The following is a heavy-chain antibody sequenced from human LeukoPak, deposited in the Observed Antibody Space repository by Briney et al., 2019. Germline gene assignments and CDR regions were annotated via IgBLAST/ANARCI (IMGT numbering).Heavy chain of an antibody. CDR3: ARSTPMTTVTTNFDY. Sequence: GGSLRLSCAASGFTFSSYSMTWVRQAPGKGLEWVSSISSSSSYIYYADSVKGRFTISRDNAKNSLYLQMNSLRAEDTAVYYCARSTPMTTVTTNFDYWGQGTLVTVSS. CDR2: ISSSSSYI. D-gene: IGHD4-11*01. J-gene: IGHJ4*02. CDR1: GFTFSSYS. V-gene: IGHV3-21*01.